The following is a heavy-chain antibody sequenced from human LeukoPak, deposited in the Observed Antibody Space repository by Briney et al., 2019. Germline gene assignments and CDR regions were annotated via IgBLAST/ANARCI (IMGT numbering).Heavy chain of an antibody. CDR3: ARTAAGAYYYYGMDV. CDR1: GGSISSYY. D-gene: IGHD6-13*01. V-gene: IGHV4-59*08. Sequence: PSETLSLTCTVSGGSISSYYWSRIRQPPGKGLEWIGYIYYSGSTNYNPSLKSRVTISVDTSKNQFSLKLSSVTAADTAVYYCARTAAGAYYYYGMDVWGQGTTVTVSS. CDR2: IYYSGST. J-gene: IGHJ6*02.